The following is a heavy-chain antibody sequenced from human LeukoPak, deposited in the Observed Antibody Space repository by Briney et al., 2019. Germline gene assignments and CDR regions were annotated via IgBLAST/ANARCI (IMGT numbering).Heavy chain of an antibody. Sequence: PGGSLRLSCAASGFTFRTYIMSWVRQAPRRGPEWVSSIIDSGDATYYADSVKGRFTISRDNSKNTLYLQMNGLRAEDTAVYYCGRDLAYSSSSGVQYWGQGTLVTVSS. CDR1: GFTFRTYI. CDR2: IIDSGDAT. D-gene: IGHD6-13*01. CDR3: GRDLAYSSSSGVQY. J-gene: IGHJ1*01. V-gene: IGHV3-23*01.